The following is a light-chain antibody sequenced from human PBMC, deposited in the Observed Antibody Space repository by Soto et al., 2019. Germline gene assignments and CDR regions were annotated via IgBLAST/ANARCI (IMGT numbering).Light chain of an antibody. Sequence: QSVLTQPPSVSGAPRQSVTISCTGSSSNIGAGYDVHWYQQLPGTTPKLLIYGNSNRPSGVPDRFSGSKSGTAASLAITGLQAEDEDDYYCQSYDSSMKVLRSATKVT. CDR1: SSNIGAGYD. CDR2: GNS. V-gene: IGLV1-40*01. CDR3: QSYDSSMKV. J-gene: IGLJ1*01.